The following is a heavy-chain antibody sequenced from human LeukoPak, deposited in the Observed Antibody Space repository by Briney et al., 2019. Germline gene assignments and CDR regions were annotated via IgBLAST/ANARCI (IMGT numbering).Heavy chain of an antibody. J-gene: IGHJ6*03. CDR2: MYHSGST. Sequence: PSETLSLTCTVSNYSISTDYYWGWIRQPPGKGLEWIGTMYHSGSTYYNPSLKSRVTISVDTSKNQFSLKLSSVTAADTAVYYCASTPIQAYYMDVWGKGTTVTVSS. CDR3: ASTPIQAYYMDV. V-gene: IGHV4-38-2*02. CDR1: NYSISTDYY.